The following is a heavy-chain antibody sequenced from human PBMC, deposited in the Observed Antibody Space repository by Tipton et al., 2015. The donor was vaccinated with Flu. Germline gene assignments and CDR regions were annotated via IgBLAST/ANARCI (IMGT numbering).Heavy chain of an antibody. D-gene: IGHD6-19*01. Sequence: TLSLTCTVSGGSIRGGNYYWTWIRQSAGQGLEWIGRIYGSGSTTYNPSLESRVTMSVDTANNQFSLKLKSVTAADTAVYYCARGGISGWFFDSWGQGTLPTVSS. CDR2: IYGSGST. CDR1: GGSIRGGNYY. V-gene: IGHV4-61*02. J-gene: IGHJ4*02. CDR3: ARGGISGWFFDS.